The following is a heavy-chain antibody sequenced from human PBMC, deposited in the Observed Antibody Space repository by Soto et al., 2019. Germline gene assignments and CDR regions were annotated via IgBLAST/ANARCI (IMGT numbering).Heavy chain of an antibody. CDR3: AKARAQYYDFWSGYPVDY. J-gene: IGHJ4*02. D-gene: IGHD3-3*01. CDR1: GFTFSSYA. CDR2: ISGSGGST. Sequence: GGSLRLSCAASGFTFSSYAMSWVRQAPGKGLEWVSAISGSGGSTYYADSVKGRFTISRDNSKNPLYLQMNSLRAEDTAVYYCAKARAQYYDFWSGYPVDYWGQGTLVTVSS. V-gene: IGHV3-23*01.